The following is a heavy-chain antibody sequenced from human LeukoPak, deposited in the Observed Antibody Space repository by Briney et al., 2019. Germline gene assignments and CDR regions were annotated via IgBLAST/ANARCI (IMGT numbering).Heavy chain of an antibody. CDR2: IWYDASNK. D-gene: IGHD4-23*01. CDR1: GFTFSNYG. CDR3: ARDRYGANSPFDY. J-gene: IGHJ4*02. Sequence: PGRSLRLSCAASGFTFSNYGMHWVRQAPGKGLEWVAVIWYDASNKYHADSVKGRFTISRDNSKNTLYLQMNSLRAEDTAVYYCARDRYGANSPFDYWGQGTLVTVSS. V-gene: IGHV3-33*01.